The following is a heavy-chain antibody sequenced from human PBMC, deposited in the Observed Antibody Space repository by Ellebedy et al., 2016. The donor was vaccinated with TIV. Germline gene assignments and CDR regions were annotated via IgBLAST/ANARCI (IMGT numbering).Heavy chain of an antibody. CDR2: ISANGGLT. CDR3: AIILGDTRDF. J-gene: IGHJ4*02. Sequence: GESLKISXAGSGFTFAAYAMNWVRQAPGKGLEWVSGISANGGLTYYADSVKGRFIISRDNSKSSLFLQMNSLRVDDTALYYCAIILGDTRDFWGQGTLVSVSS. CDR1: GFTFAAYA. D-gene: IGHD2/OR15-2a*01. V-gene: IGHV3-23*01.